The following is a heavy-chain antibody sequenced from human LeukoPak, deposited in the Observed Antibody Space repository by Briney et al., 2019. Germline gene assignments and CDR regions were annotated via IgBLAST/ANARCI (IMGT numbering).Heavy chain of an antibody. D-gene: IGHD1-26*01. CDR1: GGSISSSSNYY. J-gene: IGHJ3*01. CDR3: ARSWMVGEGAFHL. CDR2: IYYSGNT. V-gene: IGHV4-39*01. Sequence: PSETLSLTCTVSGGSISSSSNYYCGCIRRPPGKGLGGIRNIYYSGNTYYKTYLKRRLTMSVATTKHQFSLQLPSVTAADTALSCCARSWMVGEGAFHLWAEGTVVRVPT.